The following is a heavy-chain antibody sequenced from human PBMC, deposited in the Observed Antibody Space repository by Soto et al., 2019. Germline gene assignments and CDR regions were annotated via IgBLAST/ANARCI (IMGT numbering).Heavy chain of an antibody. Sequence: VGSLRLSCAASGFTFSSYAMSWVRQAPGKGLEWVSAISGSGGSTYYADSVKGRFTISRDNSKNTLYLQMNSLRAEDTAVYYCAKDLGIAVAGVPYYYYGMDVWGQGTTVTVSS. CDR2: ISGSGGST. J-gene: IGHJ6*02. D-gene: IGHD6-19*01. V-gene: IGHV3-23*01. CDR1: GFTFSSYA. CDR3: AKDLGIAVAGVPYYYYGMDV.